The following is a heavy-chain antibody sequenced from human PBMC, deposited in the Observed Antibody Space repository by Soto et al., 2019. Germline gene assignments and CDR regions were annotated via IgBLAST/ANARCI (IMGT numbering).Heavy chain of an antibody. CDR1: GFTFSDYY. D-gene: IGHD6-13*01. CDR3: ARDQGSSSWRDYYYYYGMDV. CDR2: ISSSGSTI. Sequence: QVQLVESGGGLVKPGGSLRLSCAASGFTFSDYYMSWIRQAPGKGLEWVSYISSSGSTIYYADSVKGRFTISRDNAKNSLYLQMNSLRAEDTAVYYCARDQGSSSWRDYYYYYGMDVWGQGTTVTVSS. J-gene: IGHJ6*02. V-gene: IGHV3-11*01.